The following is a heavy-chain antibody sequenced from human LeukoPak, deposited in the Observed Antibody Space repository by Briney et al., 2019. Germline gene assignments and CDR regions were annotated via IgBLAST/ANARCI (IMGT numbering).Heavy chain of an antibody. CDR1: GFTISSQA. Sequence: GGSLRLSCVASGFTISSQAMSWVRQAPGKGLECVSTIGISDVDRHYADSVKGRFTISRDNSKNTLYLKMNSLRADDTAVYYCAKDAPGAGGFDYWGQGTLVTVSS. J-gene: IGHJ4*02. CDR2: IGISDVDR. V-gene: IGHV3-23*01. CDR3: AKDAPGAGGFDY. D-gene: IGHD1-14*01.